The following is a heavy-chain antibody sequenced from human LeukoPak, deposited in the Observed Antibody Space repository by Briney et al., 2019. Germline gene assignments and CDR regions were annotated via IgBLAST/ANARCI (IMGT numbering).Heavy chain of an antibody. V-gene: IGHV3-21*01. CDR1: GFTFSSYS. D-gene: IGHD3-10*01. J-gene: IGHJ4*02. Sequence: GGSLGLSCAASGFTFSSYSMNWVRQAPGKGLEWVSSISSSSSYIYYADSVKGRFTISRDNAKNSLYLQMNSLRAEDTAVYYCARIWFGEFDYWGQGTLVTVSS. CDR2: ISSSSSYI. CDR3: ARIWFGEFDY.